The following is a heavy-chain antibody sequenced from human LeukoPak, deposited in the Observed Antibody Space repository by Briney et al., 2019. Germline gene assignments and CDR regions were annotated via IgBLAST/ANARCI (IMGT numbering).Heavy chain of an antibody. CDR2: TYYRSQWYN. V-gene: IGHV6-1*01. Sequence: SQTLSLTCAISGDSVSSNTAAWNWIRQSPSRGLEWLGRTYYRSQWYNDYAVSVKSRISINADISKNQFSLQLKSVTPEDTAVYYCANVKRGIVAASDAFDIWGQGTMVTVSS. CDR1: GDSVSSNTAA. CDR3: ANVKRGIVAASDAFDI. D-gene: IGHD1-26*01. J-gene: IGHJ3*02.